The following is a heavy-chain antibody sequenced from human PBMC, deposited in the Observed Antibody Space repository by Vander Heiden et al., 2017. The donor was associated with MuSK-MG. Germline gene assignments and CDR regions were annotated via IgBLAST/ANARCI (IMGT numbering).Heavy chain of an antibody. CDR2: ISAYNGDT. CDR3: ARDRFGRATATDTEGYSSSWTRFGSYDDYYYYMDV. J-gene: IGHJ6*03. CDR1: GYTFTSYG. V-gene: IGHV1-18*01. Sequence: QVQLVQSGAEVKKPGASVKVSCKASGYTFTSYGISWVRQAPGQGLEWMGWISAYNGDTNYAQKLQGRVTMTTDTSTSTAYMELRSLRSDDTAVYDCARDRFGRATATDTEGYSSSWTRFGSYDDYYYYMDVWGKGTTVTVSS. D-gene: IGHD6-13*01.